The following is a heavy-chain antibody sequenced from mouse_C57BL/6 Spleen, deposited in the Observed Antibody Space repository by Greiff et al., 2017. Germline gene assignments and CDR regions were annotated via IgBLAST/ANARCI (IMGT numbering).Heavy chain of an antibody. CDR3: TRVGYYYGSSYYAMDY. Sequence: EVQVVESGEGLVKPGGSLTLSCAASGFTFSSYAMSWVRQTPEKRLEWVAYISSGGDYIYYADTVKGRFTISRDNARNTLYLQMSSLKSEDTAMYYCTRVGYYYGSSYYAMDYWGQGTSVTVSS. CDR1: GFTFSSYA. CDR2: ISSGGDYI. J-gene: IGHJ4*01. V-gene: IGHV5-9-1*02. D-gene: IGHD1-1*01.